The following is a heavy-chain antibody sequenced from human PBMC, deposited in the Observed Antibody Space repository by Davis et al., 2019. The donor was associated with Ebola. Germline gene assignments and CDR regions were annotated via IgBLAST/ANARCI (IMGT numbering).Heavy chain of an antibody. D-gene: IGHD3-10*01. CDR2: IYYSGST. Sequence: SETLSLTCTISGGSISSYYWSWIRQPPGKGQEWIGYIYYSGSTNYNPSLKSRVTISVDTSKNQFSLKLSSVTAADTAVYYCAREGYGSGSYPDAFDIWGQGTMVTVSS. V-gene: IGHV4-59*01. J-gene: IGHJ3*02. CDR1: GGSISSYY. CDR3: AREGYGSGSYPDAFDI.